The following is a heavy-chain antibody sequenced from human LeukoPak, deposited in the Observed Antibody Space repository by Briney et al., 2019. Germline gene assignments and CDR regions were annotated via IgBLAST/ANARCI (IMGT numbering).Heavy chain of an antibody. V-gene: IGHV3-66*01. J-gene: IGHJ4*02. CDR2: IYSGGST. Sequence: GGSLRLSCAASGFTFSSYAMSWVRQAPGKGLEWVSVIYSGGSTYYADSVKGRFTISRDNSKNTLYLQMNSLRAEDTAVYYCARERNYGSSWYVPNWGQGTLVTVSS. CDR3: ARERNYGSSWYVPN. CDR1: GFTFSSYA. D-gene: IGHD6-13*01.